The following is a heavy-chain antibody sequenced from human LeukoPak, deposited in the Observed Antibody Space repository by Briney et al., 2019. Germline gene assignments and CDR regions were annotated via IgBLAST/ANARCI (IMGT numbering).Heavy chain of an antibody. V-gene: IGHV3-23*01. D-gene: IGHD3-10*01. CDR3: AKDRGSNYDYVHDY. Sequence: GGSLRLSCAVSGFTFSSYAMSWVRQAPGKGLEWVSSISAGGGTTYYADSVKGRFTISRDNSKNALYLQMNSLGAEDTAVYYCAKDRGSNYDYVHDYWGQGTLVTVSS. J-gene: IGHJ4*02. CDR2: ISAGGGTT. CDR1: GFTFSSYA.